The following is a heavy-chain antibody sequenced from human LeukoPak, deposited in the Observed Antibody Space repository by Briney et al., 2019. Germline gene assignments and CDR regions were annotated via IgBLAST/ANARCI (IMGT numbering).Heavy chain of an antibody. CDR3: ARQKYDYVWGSYRLWPYYFDY. Sequence: SETLSLTCTVSGGSISSSSYYWGWIRQPPGKGLEWIGSIYYSGSPYYNPSLKSRVTISVDTSKNQFSLKLSSVTAADTAVYYCARQKYDYVWGSYRLWPYYFDYWGQGTLVTVSS. CDR2: IYYSGSP. D-gene: IGHD3-16*02. CDR1: GGSISSSSYY. J-gene: IGHJ4*02. V-gene: IGHV4-39*01.